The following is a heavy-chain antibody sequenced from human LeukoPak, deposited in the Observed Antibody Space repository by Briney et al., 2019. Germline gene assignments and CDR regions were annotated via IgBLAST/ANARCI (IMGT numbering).Heavy chain of an antibody. Sequence: GGSLRLSCEASGFTFSTYGLHWVRQAPGKGLEWVAFISYDENTKYYAESVKGRFTISRDNSKNTLYLQMNSLRAEDTAVYYCARAREYSGSGYYFAVDVWGKGTTVTVSS. CDR2: ISYDENTK. J-gene: IGHJ6*04. CDR3: ARAREYSGSGYYFAVDV. D-gene: IGHD3-10*01. V-gene: IGHV3-30*04. CDR1: GFTFSTYG.